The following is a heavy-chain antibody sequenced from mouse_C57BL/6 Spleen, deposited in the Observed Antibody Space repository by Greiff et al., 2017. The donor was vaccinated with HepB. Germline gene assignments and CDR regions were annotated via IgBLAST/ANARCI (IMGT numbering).Heavy chain of an antibody. Sequence: QVQLQQSGPELVKPGASVKISCKASGYTFTDYYINWVKQRPGQGLEWIGWIYPGSGNTKYNEKFKGKATLTVDTSSSTAYMQLSSLTSEDSAVYFCARGSNYGSSPYYAMDYWGQGPSVTVSS. V-gene: IGHV1-84*01. D-gene: IGHD1-1*01. CDR3: ARGSNYGSSPYYAMDY. CDR2: IYPGSGNT. J-gene: IGHJ4*01. CDR1: GYTFTDYY.